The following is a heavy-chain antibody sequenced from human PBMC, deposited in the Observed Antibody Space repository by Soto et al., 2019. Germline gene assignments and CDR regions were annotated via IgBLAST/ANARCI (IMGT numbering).Heavy chain of an antibody. CDR2: IYYSGST. V-gene: IGHV4-39*01. D-gene: IGHD3-22*01. Sequence: QLQLQESGPGLVKPSETLSLTCTVSGDSISSSSYYWGWIRQPPGKGLEWIGSIYYSGSTYYNPSLKSRVTISVDTSKNHFSLKLSSVTAADTAVYYCARHYPYHYDSRGYRGKIDYWGQGTLVTVSS. J-gene: IGHJ4*02. CDR1: GDSISSSSYY. CDR3: ARHYPYHYDSRGYRGKIDY.